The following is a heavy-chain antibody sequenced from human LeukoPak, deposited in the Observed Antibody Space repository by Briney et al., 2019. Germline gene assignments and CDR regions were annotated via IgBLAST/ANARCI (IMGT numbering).Heavy chain of an antibody. CDR3: ARDQRPPRSHY. CDR2: ISAYNGNT. V-gene: IGHV1-18*01. J-gene: IGHJ4*02. Sequence: GAPVKVSCKASGYTFTSYGISWVRQAPGQGLEWMGWISAYNGNTNYAQKLQGRVTMTTDTSTSTAYMELRSLRSDDTAVYYCARDQRPPRSHYWRQPTLLAVSS. CDR1: GYTFTSYG.